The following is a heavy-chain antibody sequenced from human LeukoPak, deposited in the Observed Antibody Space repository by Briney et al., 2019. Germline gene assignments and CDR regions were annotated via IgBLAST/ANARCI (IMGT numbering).Heavy chain of an antibody. Sequence: GGSLRLSCAASGFTVSSNYMSWVRQAPGKGLGWVSVIYSGGSTYCADSVKGRFTISRDNSKNTLYLQMNSLRAEDTAVYYCARDSLAVAGTGGYANDYWGQGTLVTVSS. J-gene: IGHJ4*02. CDR2: IYSGGST. CDR1: GFTVSSNY. D-gene: IGHD6-19*01. CDR3: ARDSLAVAGTGGYANDY. V-gene: IGHV3-66*01.